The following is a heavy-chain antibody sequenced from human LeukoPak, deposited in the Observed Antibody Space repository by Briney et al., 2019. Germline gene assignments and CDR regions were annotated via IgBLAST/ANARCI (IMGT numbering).Heavy chain of an antibody. Sequence: SVKVSCKASGGTFSSYAISWVRQAPGQGLEWMGRIIPILGIANYAQKFQGRVTITADKSTSTAYMELSSLRSEDTAVYYCARDPKGSSRSPGPFDYWGQGTLVTVSS. CDR2: IIPILGIA. D-gene: IGHD6-13*01. CDR1: GGTFSSYA. CDR3: ARDPKGSSRSPGPFDY. V-gene: IGHV1-69*04. J-gene: IGHJ4*02.